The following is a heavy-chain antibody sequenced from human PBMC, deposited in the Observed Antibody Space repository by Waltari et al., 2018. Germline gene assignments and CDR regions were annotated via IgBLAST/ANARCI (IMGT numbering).Heavy chain of an antibody. J-gene: IGHJ3*01. CDR3: TRAARGALGAFDV. CDR1: GYTFNGYY. D-gene: IGHD3-16*01. Sequence: QMQLVQSGAEVKKPGASVKVSCKASGYTFNGYYLHWVRQAPGQGLEWIGYINPKSGATNYTQKFHDRVSVTRDTSVSTVYMDLGGLRSDDTAAYYCTRAARGALGAFDVWGQGTLISVAS. CDR2: INPKSGAT. V-gene: IGHV1-2*02.